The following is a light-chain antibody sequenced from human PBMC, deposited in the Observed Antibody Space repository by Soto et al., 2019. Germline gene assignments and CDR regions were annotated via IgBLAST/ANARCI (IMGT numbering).Light chain of an antibody. V-gene: IGKV3-20*01. CDR2: AAS. CDR1: QSVSHNY. CDR3: QQYGSSPT. J-gene: IGKJ4*01. Sequence: EIVLTQSPGTLSLSPGERATLSCRASQSVSHNYLAWYQQKPGLAPRLLIYAASSRTTGIPERFRGSGSGTDFTLTISRLEPEDFAVYYCQQYGSSPTFGGGTKVESK.